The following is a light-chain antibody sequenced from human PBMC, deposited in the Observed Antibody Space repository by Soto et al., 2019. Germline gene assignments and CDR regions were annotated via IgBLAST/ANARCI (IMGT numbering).Light chain of an antibody. V-gene: IGKV1-5*03. CDR3: QQYDSYPLT. CDR1: QSISSW. CDR2: KAS. Sequence: DIQMTQSPSTLSASVGDRVTITCRASQSISSWLAWYQQKPGKAPNLLIYKASSLESGVPSRFSGSGSGTEFTLTVSSLQPDDFATDYCQQYDSYPLTVGGGTKVEIK. J-gene: IGKJ4*01.